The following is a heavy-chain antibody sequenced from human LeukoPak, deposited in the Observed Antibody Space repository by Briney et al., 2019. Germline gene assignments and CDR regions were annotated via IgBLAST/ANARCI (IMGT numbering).Heavy chain of an antibody. V-gene: IGHV4-59*01. D-gene: IGHD6-19*01. CDR2: IYYSGST. Sequence: SETLSLTCTVSGGSINSYYWSWIRQPPGKGLEWIGFIYYSGSTNYNPSLKSRVTMSVDTPKNQFSLKLSSVTAADTAVYYCARGFRHSAVAGPYWGQGTLVTVSS. CDR1: GGSINSYY. J-gene: IGHJ4*02. CDR3: ARGFRHSAVAGPY.